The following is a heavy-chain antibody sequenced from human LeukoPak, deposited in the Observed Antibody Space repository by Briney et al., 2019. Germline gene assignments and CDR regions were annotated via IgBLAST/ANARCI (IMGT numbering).Heavy chain of an antibody. Sequence: ASVKVSCKASGYTFTVYYMHWVRQAPGQGLEWMGWINPNSGGTNYAQKFQGRVTMTRDTSISTAYMELSRLRSDDTAVYYCARDRYSSSYPFDYWGQGTLVTVSS. CDR2: INPNSGGT. J-gene: IGHJ4*02. V-gene: IGHV1-2*02. D-gene: IGHD6-6*01. CDR1: GYTFTVYY. CDR3: ARDRYSSSYPFDY.